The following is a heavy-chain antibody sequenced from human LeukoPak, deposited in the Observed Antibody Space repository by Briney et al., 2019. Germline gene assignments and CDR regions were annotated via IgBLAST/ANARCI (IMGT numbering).Heavy chain of an antibody. CDR1: GGSISGYY. CDR2: IYNSGIT. D-gene: IGHD4-11*01. CDR3: ARSVPSLDYLFDS. J-gene: IGHJ4*01. Sequence: SETLSLTCTVSGGSISGYYWTWIRQLPGKGLEWIGYIYNSGITNYNPSLKGRVTVSVDTSKNQFSLRLTSVTAVDTAVYYCARSVPSLDYLFDSWGHGALVTVSS. V-gene: IGHV4-59*08.